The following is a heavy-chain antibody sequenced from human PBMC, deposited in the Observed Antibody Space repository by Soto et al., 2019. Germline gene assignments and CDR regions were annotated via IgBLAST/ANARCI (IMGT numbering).Heavy chain of an antibody. CDR3: ARDLGDSGDYRF. J-gene: IGHJ4*02. Sequence: EVQLVEAGGGVVQPGGSLRRSCAASGFTLSNYWMNWVRQAPGKGLEWVANINEDGSEQYYVDSVKGRFTISRDNAKKSLYLQMNSLRAEATDVVYCARDLGDSGDYRFWGQGTLVTVSS. CDR1: GFTLSNYW. D-gene: IGHD3-22*01. CDR2: INEDGSEQ. V-gene: IGHV3-7*01.